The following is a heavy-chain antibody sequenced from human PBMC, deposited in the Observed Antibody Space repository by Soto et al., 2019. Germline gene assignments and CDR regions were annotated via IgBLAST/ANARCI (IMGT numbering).Heavy chain of an antibody. CDR1: GFTFSDYY. Sequence: GGSLRLSCAASGFTFSDYYMSWIRQAPGKGLEWVSYISSSGSTIYYADSVKGRFTISRDNAKNSLYLQMNSLRAEDTAVYYCARDAYGDLHIDAFDIWGQGTMVTVSS. CDR3: ARDAYGDLHIDAFDI. J-gene: IGHJ3*02. CDR2: ISSSGSTI. D-gene: IGHD4-17*01. V-gene: IGHV3-11*01.